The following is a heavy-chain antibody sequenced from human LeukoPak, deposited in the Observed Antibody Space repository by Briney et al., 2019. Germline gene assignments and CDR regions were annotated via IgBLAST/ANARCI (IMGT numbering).Heavy chain of an antibody. J-gene: IGHJ4*02. V-gene: IGHV5-51*01. CDR2: IYPGDSDT. D-gene: IGHD6-19*01. CDR3: ARRIAVAGFYFDY. CDR1: GYSFTTYW. Sequence: GESLKISCKGSGYSFTTYWIAWVGQMPGKGLEWMGIIYPGDSDTRYSPSFQGQVTISADKSISPAYLQWSSLMASDTAMYYCARRIAVAGFYFDYWGQGTLVTVSS.